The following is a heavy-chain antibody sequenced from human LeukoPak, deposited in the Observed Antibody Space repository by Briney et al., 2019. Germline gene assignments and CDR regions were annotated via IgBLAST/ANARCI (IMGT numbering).Heavy chain of an antibody. V-gene: IGHV1-46*01. CDR3: ARYSGSLGLDY. Sequence: GASVKVSCKASGYIFTAYYIHWVRQAPGQGLEWMGVINPSVGSASYAQNFQGRVTMTRDTSTSTVYMDLYSLRSDDTAVYYCARYSGSLGLDYWGQGTLVTVSS. CDR2: INPSVGSA. D-gene: IGHD1-26*01. CDR1: GYIFTAYY. J-gene: IGHJ4*02.